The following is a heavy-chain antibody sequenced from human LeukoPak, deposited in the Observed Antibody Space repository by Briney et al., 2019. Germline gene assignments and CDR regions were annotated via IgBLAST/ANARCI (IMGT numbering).Heavy chain of an antibody. D-gene: IGHD4-23*01. V-gene: IGHV3-49*03. J-gene: IGHJ4*02. CDR2: IRSKAYGGTT. CDR1: GFTFGDYA. CDR3: IRGSLTTVGDY. Sequence: GGSLRLSCTTSGFTFGDYAMSWFRQAPGKGLEWVGFIRSKAYGGTTEYAASVKGRFTISRDDAKSIAYLQINSLTAEDTGVYYCIRGSLTTVGDYWGQGTLVTVSS.